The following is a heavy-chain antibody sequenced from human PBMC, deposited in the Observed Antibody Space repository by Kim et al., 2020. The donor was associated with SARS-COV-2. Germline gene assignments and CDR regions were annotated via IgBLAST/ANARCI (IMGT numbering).Heavy chain of an antibody. Sequence: SETRSLTCTVSGGSINSVSYYWSWIRQPAGKGLEWIGHIYPSGSTNYSPSLKSRVTISLDTSKNQFSLKLSSVTAPDTAIYYCARSTGYSDDYWGQGTLVTVSS. J-gene: IGHJ4*02. CDR2: IYPSGST. CDR1: GGSINSVSYY. D-gene: IGHD2-2*01. V-gene: IGHV4-61*09. CDR3: ARSTGYSDDY.